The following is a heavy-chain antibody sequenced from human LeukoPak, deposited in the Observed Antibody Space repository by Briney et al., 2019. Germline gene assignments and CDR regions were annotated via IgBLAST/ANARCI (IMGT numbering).Heavy chain of an antibody. CDR3: ARQVRTTVHFDP. CDR2: IYYSGST. CDR1: GGSISSSSYY. Sequence: SETLSLTCTVSGGSISSSSYYWGWIRQPPGKGLEWIGSIYYSGSTYCNPSLKSRVTISIDTSKNQFSLKLSSVTAADTAVYFCARQVRTTVHFDPWGQGTLVTVSS. D-gene: IGHD4-17*01. V-gene: IGHV4-39*07. J-gene: IGHJ5*02.